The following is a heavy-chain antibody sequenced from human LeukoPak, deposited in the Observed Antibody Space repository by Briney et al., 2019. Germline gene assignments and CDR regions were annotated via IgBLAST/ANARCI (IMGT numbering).Heavy chain of an antibody. CDR2: IYYSGST. Sequence: PSEPLSLTCTVSGGSISSSSYYWGWIRQPPGKGLEWIGSIYYSGSTYYNPSLKSRVTISVDTSKNQFSLKLSSVTAADTAVYYCARDVGSSWYFSYFDYWGQGTLVTVSS. V-gene: IGHV4-39*07. D-gene: IGHD6-13*01. CDR3: ARDVGSSWYFSYFDY. J-gene: IGHJ4*02. CDR1: GGSISSSSYY.